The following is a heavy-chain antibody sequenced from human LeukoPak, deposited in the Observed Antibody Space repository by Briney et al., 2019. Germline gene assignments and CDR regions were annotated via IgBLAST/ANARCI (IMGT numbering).Heavy chain of an antibody. V-gene: IGHV3-23*01. J-gene: IGHJ4*02. D-gene: IGHD2-8*01. CDR3: AKRGTKSLHYFDN. Sequence: GESLRLSCAASGFTLSSYAMGWVRQAPGKGLEWASIISSSGGSTYYADSVKGRFTISRDTSKNTLYLQMNSLRAEDTAVYYCAKRGTKSLHYFDNWGQGTLVTVSS. CDR1: GFTLSSYA. CDR2: ISSSGGST.